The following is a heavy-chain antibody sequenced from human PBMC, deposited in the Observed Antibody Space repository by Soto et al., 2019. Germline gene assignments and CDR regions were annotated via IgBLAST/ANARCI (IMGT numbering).Heavy chain of an antibody. CDR3: ARQSYYDSSGYYYYYYYMDV. CDR2: IYYSGGT. V-gene: IGHV4-39*01. J-gene: IGHJ6*03. Sequence: SETLSLTCTVSGGSISSSSYYWGWIRQPPGKGLEWIGSIYYSGGTYYNPSLKSRVTISVDTSKNQFSLKLSSVTAADTAVYYCARQSYYDSSGYYYYYYYMDVWGKGTTVTVSS. D-gene: IGHD3-22*01. CDR1: GGSISSSSYY.